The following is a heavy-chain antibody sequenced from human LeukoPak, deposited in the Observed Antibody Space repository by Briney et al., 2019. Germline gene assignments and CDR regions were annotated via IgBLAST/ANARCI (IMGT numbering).Heavy chain of an antibody. CDR3: ARQSGTMVTTRFDY. D-gene: IGHD4-17*01. CDR1: GFTFSSYS. V-gene: IGHV3-48*01. J-gene: IGHJ4*02. CDR2: ISSSSRTI. Sequence: HPGGSLRLSCAASGFTFSSYSMNWVRQAPGKGLEWVSYISSSSRTIYYADSVKGRFTISRDNAKNSLYLQMNSLRAEDTAIYYCARQSGTMVTTRFDYWGQGTLVTVSS.